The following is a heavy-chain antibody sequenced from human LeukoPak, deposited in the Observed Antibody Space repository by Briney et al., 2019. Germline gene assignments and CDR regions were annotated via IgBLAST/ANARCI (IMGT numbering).Heavy chain of an antibody. J-gene: IGHJ5*02. CDR1: GGTYSSYA. D-gene: IGHD2-21*01. V-gene: IGHV1-69*05. CDR2: IIPIFGTA. CDR3: ASCAEKEIGWFDP. Sequence: SVKVSCKASGGTYSSYAISWVRQAPGQGLEWMGGIIPIFGTANYAQKFQGRVTITTDESTSTAYMELSSLRSEDTAVYYCASCAEKEIGWFDPWGQGTLVTVSS.